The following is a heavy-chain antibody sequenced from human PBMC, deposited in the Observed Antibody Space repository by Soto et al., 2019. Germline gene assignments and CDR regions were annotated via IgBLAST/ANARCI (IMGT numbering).Heavy chain of an antibody. CDR2: IYWDDDK. D-gene: IGHD4-17*01. CDR1: GFSLTTSGVG. CDR3: ARRTTAVTWWFDP. J-gene: IGHJ5*02. V-gene: IGHV2-5*02. Sequence: QITLKESGPTLVKPTQTLTLTCTFSGFSLTTSGVGVGWIRQPPGKALQWLALIYWDDDKRYSPSLKSRLTIIPDTYKNQVVITRSEMDPADTATYFCARRTTAVTWWFDPWGKGTLATVSS.